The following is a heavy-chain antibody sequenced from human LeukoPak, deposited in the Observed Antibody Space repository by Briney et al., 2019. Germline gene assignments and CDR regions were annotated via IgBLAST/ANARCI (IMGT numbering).Heavy chain of an antibody. Sequence: SETLSLTCAVYGGSFSGYYWSWIRQPPGKGLEWIGEINHSGSTNYNPSLKSRVTISVDTSKNQFSLKLSSVTAADTAVYYCARQETYSSGWYSWNYFDYWGQGTLVTVSS. D-gene: IGHD6-19*01. CDR1: GGSFSGYY. CDR2: INHSGST. V-gene: IGHV4-34*01. CDR3: ARQETYSSGWYSWNYFDY. J-gene: IGHJ4*02.